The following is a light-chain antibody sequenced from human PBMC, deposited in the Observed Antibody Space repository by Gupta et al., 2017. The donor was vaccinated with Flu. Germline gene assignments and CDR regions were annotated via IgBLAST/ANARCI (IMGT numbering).Light chain of an antibody. J-gene: IGLJ1*01. CDR1: KLGDKN. CDR3: QAWDTRSVSV. Sequence: SSELTPSPSVSVSPGQTATITCAGDKLGDKNACWYQQKPGQAPVLLIYQDYKRPSGIPERFSGSNSGNTATLTITGVQAVDEADYYCQAWDTRSVSVFGTGTKLTVL. V-gene: IGLV3-1*01. CDR2: QDY.